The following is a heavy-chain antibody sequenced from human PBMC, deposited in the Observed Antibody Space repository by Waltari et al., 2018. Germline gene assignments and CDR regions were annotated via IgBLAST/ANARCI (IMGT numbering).Heavy chain of an antibody. D-gene: IGHD3-3*01. CDR2: IWYDGRNK. Sequence: QVQLVESGGGVVQSGRSLRLSCVGSGFTFRNHGMNWVRQGPGKGLGGVAGIWYDGRNKNYVDSVKGRFTISRDNSKNTLYLEMNSLRAEDTAVYFCARGDGGSGLGASDIWGQGTMVTVSS. V-gene: IGHV3-33*01. CDR1: GFTFRNHG. CDR3: ARGDGGSGLGASDI. J-gene: IGHJ3*02.